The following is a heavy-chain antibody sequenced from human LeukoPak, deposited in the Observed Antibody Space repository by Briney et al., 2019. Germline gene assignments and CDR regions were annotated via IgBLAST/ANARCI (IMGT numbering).Heavy chain of an antibody. CDR2: IYYSGST. CDR3: ARVVVGGGYCSGGSCYPPLYYFDY. J-gene: IGHJ4*02. CDR1: GGSFSGYY. D-gene: IGHD2-15*01. Sequence: SETLSLTCAVYGGSFSGYYWSWIRQPPGKGLEWIGYIYYSGSTYYNPSLKSRVTISVDTSKNQFSLKLSSVTAADTAVYYCARVVVGGGYCSGGSCYPPLYYFDYWGQGTLVTVSS. V-gene: IGHV4-30-4*08.